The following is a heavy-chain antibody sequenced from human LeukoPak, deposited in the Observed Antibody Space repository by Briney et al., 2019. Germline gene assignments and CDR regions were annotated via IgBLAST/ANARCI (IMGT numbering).Heavy chain of an antibody. CDR2: INSDGSST. Sequence: GPLRLSCAASGFTFSSYWMHWVRQAPGKGLVWVSRINSDGSSTSYADSVKGRFTISRDNAKNTLYLQMNSLRAEDTAVYYCARAVRGGSSPPGFDPWGQGTLVTVSS. CDR3: ARAVRGGSSPPGFDP. V-gene: IGHV3-74*01. D-gene: IGHD6-6*01. CDR1: GFTFSSYW. J-gene: IGHJ5*02.